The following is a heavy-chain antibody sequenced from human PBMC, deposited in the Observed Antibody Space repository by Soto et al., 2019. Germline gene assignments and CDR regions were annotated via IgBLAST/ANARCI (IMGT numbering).Heavy chain of an antibody. CDR1: GFTFSRFA. CDR2: LTGSGNGT. D-gene: IGHD3-10*01. Sequence: DVRLLESGGGLVQPGGSLRLSCAASGFTFSRFAMNWVRQAPGKGLEWVSTLTGSGNGTDYADSVKGRFTISRDNSNNTLFLQMDSLRADDTATYYCAKAGQAVPYFDFWGQGSLVTVSS. CDR3: AKAGQAVPYFDF. J-gene: IGHJ4*02. V-gene: IGHV3-23*01.